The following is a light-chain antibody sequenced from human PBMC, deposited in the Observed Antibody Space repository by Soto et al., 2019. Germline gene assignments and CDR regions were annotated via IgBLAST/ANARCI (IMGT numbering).Light chain of an antibody. CDR2: GSS. CDR3: QHYHRWPPFT. CDR1: QTIADY. Sequence: EIVLTQSPATLSVSPGEKATLSCRASQTIADYLIWYQQRPGQAPRVLMHGSSTRAAGVPARFSGSGSGIEFTLTISSLESEDSGIYYCQHYHRWPPFTFGPGTKVEI. J-gene: IGKJ3*01. V-gene: IGKV3-15*01.